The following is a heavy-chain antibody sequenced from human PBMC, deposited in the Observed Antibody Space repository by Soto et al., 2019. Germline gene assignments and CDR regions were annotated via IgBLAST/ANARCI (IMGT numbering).Heavy chain of an antibody. CDR2: IYHNGNT. CDR3: ARRNYGSGSYYY. J-gene: IGHJ4*02. D-gene: IGHD3-10*01. V-gene: IGHV4-30-4*01. CDR1: GGSISSGDNY. Sequence: QVQLQESGPGLVKASQTLSLTCTVSGGSISSGDNYWSWIRQPPGKGLEWIGYIYHNGNTYYNPSLKSRVTMSVDTSKNQFSLKLSSVTAADTAVYYCARRNYGSGSYYYWGQGTLVTVSS.